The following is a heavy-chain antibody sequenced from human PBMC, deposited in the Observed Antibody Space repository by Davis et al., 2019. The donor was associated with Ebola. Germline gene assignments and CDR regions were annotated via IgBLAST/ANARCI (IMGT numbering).Heavy chain of an antibody. CDR3: ARAPNYDVLTGTSSYYFDY. CDR2: ISGFNTNT. J-gene: IGHJ4*02. CDR1: GYTFTSYG. V-gene: IGHV1-18*04. Sequence: ASVTVSCKSSGYTFTSYGLVWVRQAPGLGLEWMGWISGFNTNTNFAQKFQGRGTVSKDTSTNTAYMDLRSLTSDDTAIYYCARAPNYDVLTGTSSYYFDYWGQGTLVTVSS. D-gene: IGHD3-9*01.